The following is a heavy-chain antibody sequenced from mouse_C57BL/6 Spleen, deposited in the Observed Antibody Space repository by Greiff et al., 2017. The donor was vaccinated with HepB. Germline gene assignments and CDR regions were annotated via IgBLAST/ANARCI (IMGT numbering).Heavy chain of an antibody. J-gene: IGHJ3*01. CDR1: GYSITSGYD. V-gene: IGHV3-1*01. CDR2: ISYSGST. CDR3: ARGGVTTGSFAY. Sequence: VQLKESGPGMVKPSQSLSLTCTVTGYSITSGYDWHWIRHFPGNKLEWMGYISYSGSTNYNPSLKSRISITHDTSKNHFFLKLNSVTTEDTATYYCARGGVTTGSFAYWGQGTLVTVSA. D-gene: IGHD2-2*01.